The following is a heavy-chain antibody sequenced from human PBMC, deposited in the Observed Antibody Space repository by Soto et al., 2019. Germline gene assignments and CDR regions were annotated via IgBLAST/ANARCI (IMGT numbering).Heavy chain of an antibody. J-gene: IGHJ4*02. D-gene: IGHD3-10*01. Sequence: GGSLRLSCVASGFTFSSYGMHWVRQAPGKGLEWVAVIWYDGSNKYYADSVKGRFTISRDNSKNTLYLQMNSLRAEDTAVYYCARALYGSGSSGSRVLRDPAVGDYWGQGTLVTVSS. V-gene: IGHV3-33*01. CDR2: IWYDGSNK. CDR3: ARALYGSGSSGSRVLRDPAVGDY. CDR1: GFTFSSYG.